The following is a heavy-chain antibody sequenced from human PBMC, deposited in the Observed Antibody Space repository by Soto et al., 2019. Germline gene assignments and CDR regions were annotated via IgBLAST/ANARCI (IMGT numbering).Heavy chain of an antibody. V-gene: IGHV4-30-4*01. CDR2: IYYSGST. CDR3: ARGNYYYHSSGYPGSFDY. D-gene: IGHD3-22*01. CDR1: GGSISSGDYY. Sequence: SETLSLTCTVSGGSISSGDYYWSWIRQPPGKGLEWIGYIYYSGSTYYNPSLKSRVTISVDTSKNQFSLKLSSVTAADTAVYYCARGNYYYHSSGYPGSFDYWGQGTLVTVSS. J-gene: IGHJ4*02.